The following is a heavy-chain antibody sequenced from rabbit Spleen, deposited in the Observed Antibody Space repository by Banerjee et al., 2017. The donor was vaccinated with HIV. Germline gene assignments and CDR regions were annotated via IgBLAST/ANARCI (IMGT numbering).Heavy chain of an antibody. CDR1: KFSFNSGYD. V-gene: IGHV1S45*01. J-gene: IGHJ6*01. CDR2: IYPGNGVT. CDR3: ARDSGSSFSSYGMDL. D-gene: IGHD8-1*01. Sequence: QEQLVESGGGLVQPGGSLKLSCKASKFSFNSGYDMCWVRQAPGKGLEWIASIYPGNGVTYYANWAKGRFTISKTSSTTVDLQMTGLTGADTATYFCARDSGSSFSSYGMDLWGPGTLVTVS.